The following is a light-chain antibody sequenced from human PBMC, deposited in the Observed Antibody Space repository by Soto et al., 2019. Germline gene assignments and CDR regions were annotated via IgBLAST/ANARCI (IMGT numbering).Light chain of an antibody. J-gene: IGLJ2*01. V-gene: IGLV1-51*01. Sequence: QSVLTQPPSVSAAPGQKVTISCSGSSSKIGNNYVSWYQQLPGTAPKLLICDNNKRPSGIPDRFSGSKSGTSATLGITGLQTGDEADYYCGTWDSSLSAVVFGGGTKLTVL. CDR2: DNN. CDR3: GTWDSSLSAVV. CDR1: SSKIGNNY.